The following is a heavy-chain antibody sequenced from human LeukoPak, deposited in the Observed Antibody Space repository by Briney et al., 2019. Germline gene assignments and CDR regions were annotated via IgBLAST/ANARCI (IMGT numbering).Heavy chain of an antibody. CDR1: GGSISSSSYY. J-gene: IGHJ4*02. V-gene: IGHV4-39*07. CDR2: IYYSGST. D-gene: IGHD3-22*01. CDR3: ARVDDRGHYYDSSGPRKLFDY. Sequence: PSETLSLTCTVSGGSISSSSYYWGWIRQPPGKGLEWIGSIYYSGSTYYNPSLKSRVTISVDTSKNQFSLKLSSVTAADTAVYYCARVDDRGHYYDSSGPRKLFDYWGQGTLVTVSS.